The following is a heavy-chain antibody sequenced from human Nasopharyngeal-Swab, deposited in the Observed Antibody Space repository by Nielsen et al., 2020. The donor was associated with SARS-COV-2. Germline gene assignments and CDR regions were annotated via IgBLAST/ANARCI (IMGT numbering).Heavy chain of an antibody. CDR1: GYTFSDYF. V-gene: IGHV1-2*06. J-gene: IGHJ5*02. Sequence: ASVKVSCKTSGYTFSDYFIHWVRQAPGQGLEWMGRISPNSGGTNFAQKFRGRVTATRDASISTAYLELTGLTSDDTAAYYCARSCATVGCPFDPWGQGTLVTVSS. CDR3: ARSCATVGCPFDP. CDR2: ISPNSGGT. D-gene: IGHD2-15*01.